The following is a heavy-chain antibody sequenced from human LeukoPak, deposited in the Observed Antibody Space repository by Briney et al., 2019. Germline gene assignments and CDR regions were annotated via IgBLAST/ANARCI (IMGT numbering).Heavy chain of an antibody. CDR2: ISYDGSNK. Sequence: GGSLRLSCAASGFTFSSYAMHWVRQAPGKGLEWVAVISYDGSNKHYADSVKGRFTISRDNSKNTLYLQMNSLRAEDTAVYYCARDLLLWFGELSDIDYWGQGTLVTVSS. V-gene: IGHV3-30-3*01. CDR1: GFTFSSYA. CDR3: ARDLLLWFGELSDIDY. D-gene: IGHD3-10*01. J-gene: IGHJ4*02.